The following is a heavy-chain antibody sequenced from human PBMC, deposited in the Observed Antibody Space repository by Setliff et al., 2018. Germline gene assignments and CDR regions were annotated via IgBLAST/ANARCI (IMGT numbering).Heavy chain of an antibody. CDR3: ARDDFGDYFFSF. D-gene: IGHD4-17*01. CDR2: IIPVFRSA. CDR1: GGTFRTDG. Sequence: ASVKVSCKASGGTFRTDGFNWVRQAPGQGLEWMGRIIPVFRSAKYAQKFQGRVTITADESTSTAYMELSSLRAEDTAMYYCARDDFGDYFFSFWGRGTLVTVSS. J-gene: IGHJ4*02. V-gene: IGHV1-69*13.